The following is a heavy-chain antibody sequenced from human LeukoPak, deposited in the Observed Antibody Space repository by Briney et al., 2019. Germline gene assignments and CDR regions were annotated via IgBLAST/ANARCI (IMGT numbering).Heavy chain of an antibody. D-gene: IGHD2-15*01. V-gene: IGHV4-59*01. CDR3: ARDSDCSGGSCYFDY. J-gene: IGHJ4*02. Sequence: SETLSLTCTVSGGSISSYYWSWIRQPPGKGLEWIGYIYYSGSTNYNPSLKSRVTRSVDTSKNQSSLKLSSVPAADTAVYYCARDSDCSGGSCYFDYWGQGTLVTVSS. CDR1: GGSISSYY. CDR2: IYYSGST.